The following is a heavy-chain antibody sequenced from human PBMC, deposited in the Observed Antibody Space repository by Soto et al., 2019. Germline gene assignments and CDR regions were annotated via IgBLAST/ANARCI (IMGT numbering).Heavy chain of an antibody. V-gene: IGHV3-21*01. CDR1: GFTFSSYS. CDR2: ISSYGTYI. CDR3: ARGDSNGYHYAPSWFDP. Sequence: XGSLGLSCAASGFTFSSYSMIGVRQAPGKGLEWVSSISSYGTYIYDGDSVKGRVTISRDNAKNSVYLQMERLRAEDTAVYYCARGDSNGYHYAPSWFDPWGLGILVTVSS. D-gene: IGHD3-22*01. J-gene: IGHJ5*02.